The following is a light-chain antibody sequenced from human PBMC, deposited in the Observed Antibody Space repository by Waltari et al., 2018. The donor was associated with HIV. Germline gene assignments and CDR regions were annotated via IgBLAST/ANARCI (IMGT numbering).Light chain of an antibody. J-gene: IGKJ1*01. CDR1: QGISNY. V-gene: IGKV1-27*01. CDR2: AAS. Sequence: IPMTQSPSSPSASVGDRVTFTCRASQGISNYLAWYQQKPGKVPKLLIYAASTLQSGVPSRFSGSGSGTDFTLTISSLQPEDVATYYCQKYNSAPRTFGQGTKVEIK. CDR3: QKYNSAPRT.